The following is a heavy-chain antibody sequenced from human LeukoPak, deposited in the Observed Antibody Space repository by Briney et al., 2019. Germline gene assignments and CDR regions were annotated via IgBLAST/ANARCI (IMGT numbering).Heavy chain of an antibody. V-gene: IGHV1-2*02. Sequence: GASVKVSCKASGYTFTGYYMHWVRQAPGQGLEWMGWINPNSGGTNYAQKFQGRVTMTRDTSISTAYMELSRLRSDDTAVYYCARVQRITMIVAGRQDAFDIWGQGTMVTVSS. D-gene: IGHD3-22*01. CDR1: GYTFTGYY. CDR2: INPNSGGT. CDR3: ARVQRITMIVAGRQDAFDI. J-gene: IGHJ3*02.